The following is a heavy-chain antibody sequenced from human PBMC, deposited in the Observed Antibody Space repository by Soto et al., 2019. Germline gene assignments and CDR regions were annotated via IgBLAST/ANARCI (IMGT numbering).Heavy chain of an antibody. V-gene: IGHV1-8*01. CDR3: ARAPASYYDFWSGYGPNWFDP. Sequence: ASVKVSCKASGYTFTSYDINWVRQATGQGLEWMGWMNPNSGNTGYAPKFQGRVTMTRNTSISTAYMELSSLRSEDTAVYYCARAPASYYDFWSGYGPNWFDPWGQGTLVTVSS. D-gene: IGHD3-3*01. J-gene: IGHJ5*02. CDR2: MNPNSGNT. CDR1: GYTFTSYD.